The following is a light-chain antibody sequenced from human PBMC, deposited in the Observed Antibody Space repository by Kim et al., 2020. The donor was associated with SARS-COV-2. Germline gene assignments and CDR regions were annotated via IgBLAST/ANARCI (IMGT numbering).Light chain of an antibody. CDR3: QQNDGSSSWT. J-gene: IGKJ1*01. CDR1: QSVSRNY. Sequence: EIVLTQSPGTLSLSPGERATLSCRASQSVSRNYVAWYQQLPGQAPRLLIYGASTRATGIPDRFSGSGSGTDISPTSSRLEPGDFAVYYWQQNDGSSSWTFGQGTKVDIK. CDR2: GAS. V-gene: IGKV3-20*01.